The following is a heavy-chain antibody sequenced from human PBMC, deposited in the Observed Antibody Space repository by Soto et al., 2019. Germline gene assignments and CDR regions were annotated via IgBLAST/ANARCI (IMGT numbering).Heavy chain of an antibody. Sequence: GGSLRLSCAASGFTFSSYGMHWVRQAPGKGLEWVAVISYDGSNKYYADSVKGRFTISRDNSKNTLYLQMNSLRAEDTAVYYCAKDRRRAAARASPYYYYYGMDVWGQGTTVTVSS. CDR1: GFTFSSYG. V-gene: IGHV3-30*18. J-gene: IGHJ6*02. CDR2: ISYDGSNK. CDR3: AKDRRRAAARASPYYYYYGMDV. D-gene: IGHD6-13*01.